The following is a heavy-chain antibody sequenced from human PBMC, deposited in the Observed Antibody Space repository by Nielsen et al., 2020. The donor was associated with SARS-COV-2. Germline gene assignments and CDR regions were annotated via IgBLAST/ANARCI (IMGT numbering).Heavy chain of an antibody. V-gene: IGHV3-9*01. Sequence: SLKISCAASGFTFDDYAMHWVRQAPGKGLEWVSGISWNSGSIGYADSVKGRFTISRDNAKNSLYLQMNSLRAEDTALYYCASGGTRAFDIWGQGTMVTVSS. CDR1: GFTFDDYA. CDR3: ASGGTRAFDI. D-gene: IGHD1-26*01. CDR2: ISWNSGSI. J-gene: IGHJ3*02.